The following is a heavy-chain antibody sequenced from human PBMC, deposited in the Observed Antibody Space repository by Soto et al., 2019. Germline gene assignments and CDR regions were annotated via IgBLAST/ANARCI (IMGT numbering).Heavy chain of an antibody. Sequence: QVQLQESGPGLVKPSQTLSLTCTVSGGSISSGGYYWSWIRQHPGKGLEWIGYIYYSGSTYYNPSLKSRVTISVDTSKNQVSLKLSSVTAADTAVYYCARSNVGFGEVLSDYWGQGTLVTVSS. CDR2: IYYSGST. V-gene: IGHV4-31*03. J-gene: IGHJ4*02. CDR3: ARSNVGFGEVLSDY. D-gene: IGHD3-10*01. CDR1: GGSISSGGYY.